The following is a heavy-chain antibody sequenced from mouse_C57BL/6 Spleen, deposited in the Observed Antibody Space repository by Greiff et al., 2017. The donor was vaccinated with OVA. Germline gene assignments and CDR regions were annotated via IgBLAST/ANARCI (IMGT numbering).Heavy chain of an antibody. CDR3: LTGPDYGMDN. J-gene: IGHJ4*01. D-gene: IGHD6-5*01. CDR1: GYTFTGYW. Sequence: QVQLKQPGAELVKPGASVKFSCKASGYTFTGYWMHWVKPRPGQGLEWIGMILPNSGSTNSNEKFKGKATLTVDTSSSTAYMQLSSLTTEATAVYYSLTGPDYGMDNWGQGTPVTVSS. V-gene: IGHV1-64*01. CDR2: ILPNSGST.